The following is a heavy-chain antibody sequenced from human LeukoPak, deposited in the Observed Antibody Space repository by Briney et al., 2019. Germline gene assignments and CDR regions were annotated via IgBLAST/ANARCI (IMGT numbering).Heavy chain of an antibody. D-gene: IGHD1-1*01. CDR3: ARPTGLEPPGPYRGFDP. CDR1: GFTFSSYS. J-gene: IGHJ5*02. V-gene: IGHV3-21*01. Sequence: PGGSLRLSCAASGFTFSSYSMNWVRQAPGKGLEWVSSISSSSSYIYYADSVKGRFTISRDNAKNSLYLQMNSLRAEDTAVYYCARPTGLEPPGPYRGFDPWGQGMLVTISS. CDR2: ISSSSSYI.